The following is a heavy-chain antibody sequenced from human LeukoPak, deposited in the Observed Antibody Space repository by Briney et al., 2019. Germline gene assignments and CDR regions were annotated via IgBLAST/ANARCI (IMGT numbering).Heavy chain of an antibody. J-gene: IGHJ2*01. CDR2: ISYDGSNK. CDR1: GFTFSSYA. CDR3: ARGAWGGPKKAWYFDL. V-gene: IGHV3-30*04. Sequence: PGGSQRLSCAASGFTFSSYAMHWVRQAPGKGLEWVAVISYDGSNKYYADSVKGRFTISRDNSKNTLYLQMNSLRAEDTAVYYCARGAWGGPKKAWYFDLWGRGTLVTVSS. D-gene: IGHD7-27*01.